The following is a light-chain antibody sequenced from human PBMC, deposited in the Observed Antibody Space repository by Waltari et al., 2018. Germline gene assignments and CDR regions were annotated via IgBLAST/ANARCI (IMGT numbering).Light chain of an antibody. J-gene: IGLJ3*02. V-gene: IGLV2-14*01. CDR3: SSYTTASSWV. Sequence: QSALPQPASVSGSPGQSIPISCTGTSGTIGNYKFVSWYQQEPGRAPKLIVYDVSQRPSGVSNRFSGSKSGNTASLTISGLQAEDEADYYCSSYTTASSWVFGGGTKLTVL. CDR2: DVS. CDR1: SGTIGNYKF.